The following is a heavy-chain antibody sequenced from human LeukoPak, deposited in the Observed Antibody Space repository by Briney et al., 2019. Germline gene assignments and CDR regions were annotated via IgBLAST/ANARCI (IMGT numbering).Heavy chain of an antibody. J-gene: IGHJ4*02. CDR3: ARGKRLRYFDWLSPSFDY. V-gene: IGHV1-46*01. Sequence: GASVNVSCKASGYTFTSYYMHWVRQAPGQGLEWMGIINPSGGSTSYAQKFQGRVTMTRDTSTSTVYMELSSLRSEDTAVYYCARGKRLRYFDWLSPSFDYWGQGTLVTVSS. D-gene: IGHD3-9*01. CDR2: INPSGGST. CDR1: GYTFTSYY.